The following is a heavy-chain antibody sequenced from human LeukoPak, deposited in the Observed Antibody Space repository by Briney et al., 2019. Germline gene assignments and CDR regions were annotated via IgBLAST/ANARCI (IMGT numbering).Heavy chain of an antibody. Sequence: GGSLRLSCAASGFTFSSYAMSWVRQAPGKGLEWVSAISGSGGSTYYADSVKGRFTISGDNSKNTLYLQMNSLRAEDTAVYYCAKESVGATSLGGRDDYWGQGTLVTVSS. D-gene: IGHD1-26*01. J-gene: IGHJ4*02. CDR1: GFTFSSYA. CDR3: AKESVGATSLGGRDDY. CDR2: ISGSGGST. V-gene: IGHV3-23*01.